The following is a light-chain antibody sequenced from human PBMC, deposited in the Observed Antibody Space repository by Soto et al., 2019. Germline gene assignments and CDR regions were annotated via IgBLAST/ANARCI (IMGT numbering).Light chain of an antibody. CDR1: QTVNSDY. CDR3: HQFGYSPRT. J-gene: IGKJ1*01. Sequence: EIVLTQSPGTLSLSPGETATLSCRASQTVNSDYLAWFQQRPGQAPRLLIFATPRRATDIPDRFSGSGSGTDFTLAIRRLEPEDFAVYYCHQFGYSPRTLGQGTKVDIK. CDR2: ATP. V-gene: IGKV3-20*01.